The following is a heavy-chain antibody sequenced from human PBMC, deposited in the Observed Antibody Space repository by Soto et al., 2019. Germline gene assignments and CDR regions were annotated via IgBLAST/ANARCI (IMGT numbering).Heavy chain of an antibody. CDR2: VYHTGRT. J-gene: IGHJ4*02. Sequence: SETLSLTCTVSGGSFKSGSYSWSWIRQPPGKGPEWIAYVYHTGRTSYTPPLNSRVSISMDTSKSLFSLNLYSVSAADTAVYFCARDFAYFDSWGQGTLVTVSS. CDR3: ARDFAYFDS. CDR1: GGSFKSGSYS. V-gene: IGHV4-61*01. D-gene: IGHD3-3*01.